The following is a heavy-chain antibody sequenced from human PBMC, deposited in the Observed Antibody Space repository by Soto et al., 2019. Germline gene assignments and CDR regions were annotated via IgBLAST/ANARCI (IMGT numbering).Heavy chain of an antibody. CDR3: ARQFAAIFGVVILQDPYFDY. V-gene: IGHV4-39*01. J-gene: IGHJ4*02. Sequence: SETLSLTCTVSGGSISSSSYYWGWIRQPPGKGLEWIGSIYYSGSTYYNPSLKSRVTISVDTSKNQFSLKLSSVTAADTAVYYCARQFAAIFGVVILQDPYFDYWGQGTLVTVSS. CDR1: GGSISSSSYY. D-gene: IGHD3-3*01. CDR2: IYYSGST.